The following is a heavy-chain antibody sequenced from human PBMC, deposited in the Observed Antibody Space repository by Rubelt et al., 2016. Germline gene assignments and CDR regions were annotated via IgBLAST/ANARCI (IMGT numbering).Heavy chain of an antibody. CDR2: ISAYNGNT. CDR3: ASMYSSSWYRGWFDP. D-gene: IGHD6-13*01. V-gene: IGHV1-18*01. J-gene: IGHJ5*02. Sequence: QVQLVQSGAEVKKPGASVKVSCKASGYTFTSYGLSWVRQAPGQGLEWMGWISAYNGNTTNAQKLQGRVTMTTDTSTSTAYMELRSLRSDDTAVYYCASMYSSSWYRGWFDPWGQGTLVTVSS. CDR1: GYTFTSYG.